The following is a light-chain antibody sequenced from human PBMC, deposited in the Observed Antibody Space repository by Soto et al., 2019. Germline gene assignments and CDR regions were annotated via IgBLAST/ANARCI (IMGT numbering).Light chain of an antibody. CDR2: LNSDGSH. J-gene: IGLJ2*01. CDR3: QTWGTGIQHVV. CDR1: SGHSSYA. V-gene: IGLV4-69*01. Sequence: QTVVTQSPSASASLGASVKLTCTLSSGHSSYAIAWHQQQPEKGPRYLMKLNSDGSHSKGDGIPDRFSGSSSGAERYLTISSLQSEDEADYYCQTWGTGIQHVVFGGGTNSPS.